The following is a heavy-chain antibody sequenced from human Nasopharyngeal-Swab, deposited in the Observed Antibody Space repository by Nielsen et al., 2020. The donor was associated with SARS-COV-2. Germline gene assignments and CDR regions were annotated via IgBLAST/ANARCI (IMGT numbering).Heavy chain of an antibody. CDR3: AGGRVSSDLTYNWFDP. CDR2: INHSGST. Sequence: SETLSLTCAVYGGSFSGYYWSWIRQPPGKGLEWMGEINHSGSTNYNPSLKSRVTISVDTSNNQFTLKLSSVTAADTAVYYCAGGRVSSDLTYNWFDPWGQGTLVTVSS. CDR1: GGSFSGYY. V-gene: IGHV4-34*01. D-gene: IGHD6-19*01. J-gene: IGHJ5*02.